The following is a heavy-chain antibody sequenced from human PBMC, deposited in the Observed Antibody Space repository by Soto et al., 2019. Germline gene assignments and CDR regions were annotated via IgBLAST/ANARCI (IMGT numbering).Heavy chain of an antibody. Sequence: SETLSLTCAVSGGSINSRYWWSWVRQSPGKGLEWIGEIYHSGSTNYNPSLKSRVTISVDKSKNQFSLNLSSVTAADTAVYYCARDQNGSGNYYTRYFDYWGQGTLVTVSS. V-gene: IGHV4-4*02. CDR1: GGSINSRYW. J-gene: IGHJ4*02. D-gene: IGHD3-10*01. CDR2: IYHSGST. CDR3: ARDQNGSGNYYTRYFDY.